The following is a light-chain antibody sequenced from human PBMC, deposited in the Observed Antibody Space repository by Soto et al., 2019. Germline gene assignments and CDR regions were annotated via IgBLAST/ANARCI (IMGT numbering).Light chain of an antibody. V-gene: IGLV1-44*01. CDR2: SNN. CDR3: AAWDDSLNGPFYV. Sequence: QSVLTQPPSGSGTPGQRVTISCSGSSSNIGSNTVNWYQQLPGTAPKLLIYSNNQRPSGVPDRFSGSKSGTSASLAISGLQSEDEADYYCAAWDDSLNGPFYVFGTVTKVPVL. J-gene: IGLJ1*01. CDR1: SSNIGSNT.